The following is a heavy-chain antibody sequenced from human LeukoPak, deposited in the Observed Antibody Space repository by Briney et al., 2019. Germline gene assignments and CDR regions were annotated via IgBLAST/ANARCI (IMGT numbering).Heavy chain of an antibody. V-gene: IGHV3-23*01. D-gene: IGHD3-16*02. CDR1: GFTFSSYA. CDR3: AKEGRSSHFYYGIDV. CDR2: ISGSGGST. Sequence: GGSLRLSCGASGFTFSSYAMSWVRQAPGKGVEWVSAISGSGGSTYYADSVQGRFTISRDNSKNTLYLQMNSLRAEDTAVYYCAKEGRSSHFYYGIDVWGQGTTVTVS. J-gene: IGHJ6*02.